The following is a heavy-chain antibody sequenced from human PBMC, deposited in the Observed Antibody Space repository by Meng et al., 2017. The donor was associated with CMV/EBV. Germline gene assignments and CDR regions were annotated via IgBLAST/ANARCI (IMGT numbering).Heavy chain of an antibody. CDR3: ARDLKPDIVVVPAAYYFDY. CDR2: ISSSSSYI. Sequence: FSSYRMNWVRQAPGKGLEWVSSISSSSSYIYYADSVKGRFTISRDNAKNLLYLQMNSLRAEDTAVYYCARDLKPDIVVVPAAYYFDYWGQGTLVTVSS. V-gene: IGHV3-21*01. J-gene: IGHJ4*02. CDR1: FSSYR. D-gene: IGHD2-2*01.